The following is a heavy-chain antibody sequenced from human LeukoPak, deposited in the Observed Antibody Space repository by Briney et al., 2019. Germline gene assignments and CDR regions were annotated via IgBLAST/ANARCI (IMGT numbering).Heavy chain of an antibody. CDR3: ARVDLYCSSTSCSESHFDP. J-gene: IGHJ5*02. CDR1: GLTISNNW. V-gene: IGHV3-7*01. CDR2: IKLDGSEK. Sequence: GGSLRLSCADSGLTISNNWMSWVRQAPGKGLEWVANIKLDGSEKYYVDSVKGRFTISRDNAKNSLYLQMNSLRAEDTAVYYCARVDLYCSSTSCSESHFDPWGQGTLVTVSS. D-gene: IGHD2-2*01.